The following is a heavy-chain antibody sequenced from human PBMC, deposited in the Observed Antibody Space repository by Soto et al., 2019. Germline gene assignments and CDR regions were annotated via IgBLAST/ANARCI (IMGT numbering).Heavy chain of an antibody. CDR1: GYTFTSYG. CDR2: ISAYNGNT. Sequence: GASVKVSCKASGYTFTSYGISWVRQAPGQGLEWMGWISAYNGNTNYAQKLQGRVTMTTDTSTSTAYMELRSLRSDDTAVYYCAREEAAAAKGSVYGMDVWGQGTTVTVSS. J-gene: IGHJ6*02. V-gene: IGHV1-18*01. CDR3: AREEAAAAKGSVYGMDV. D-gene: IGHD6-13*01.